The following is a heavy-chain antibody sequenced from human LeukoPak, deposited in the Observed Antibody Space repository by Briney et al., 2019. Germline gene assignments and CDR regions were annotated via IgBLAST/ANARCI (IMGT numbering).Heavy chain of an antibody. CDR1: GFIVSSYY. V-gene: IGHV3-66*01. CDR2: IYSGGST. Sequence: GGSLRLSCAASGFIVSSYYMTWVRQAPGKGLEWVSVIYSGGSTYYADSVKGRFTISRDNSKNTRYLQMNSLRAEDTAVYYCARVFPQLERGGYYYYYYGMDVWGQGTTVTVSS. J-gene: IGHJ6*02. CDR3: ARVFPQLERGGYYYYYYGMDV. D-gene: IGHD1-1*01.